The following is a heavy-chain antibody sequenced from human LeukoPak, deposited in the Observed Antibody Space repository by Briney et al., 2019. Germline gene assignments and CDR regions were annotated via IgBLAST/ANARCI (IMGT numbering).Heavy chain of an antibody. D-gene: IGHD1-26*01. CDR2: ISGSGGST. Sequence: PGGSLRLSCAASGFTFSSYAMSWFRQAPEKGLEWVSAISGSGGSTYYADSVKGRFTISRDNSKNTLYLQMNSLRAEDTAVYYCAKRGPHYGIVGAWDAFDIWGQGTMVTVSS. CDR3: AKRGPHYGIVGAWDAFDI. J-gene: IGHJ3*02. V-gene: IGHV3-23*01. CDR1: GFTFSSYA.